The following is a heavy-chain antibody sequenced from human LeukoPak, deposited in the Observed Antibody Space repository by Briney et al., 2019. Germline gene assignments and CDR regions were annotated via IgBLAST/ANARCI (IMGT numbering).Heavy chain of an antibody. CDR2: ISSSGSTI. CDR1: GFTFSRHG. D-gene: IGHD6-19*01. CDR3: AGTIYSSGWS. J-gene: IGHJ4*02. V-gene: IGHV3-48*04. Sequence: GGSLRLSCVASGFTFSRHGMNWVRQAPGKGLEWVSYISSSGSTIYYADSVKGRSTISRDNAKNSLYLQMNSLRAEDTAVYYCAGTIYSSGWSWGQGTLVTVSS.